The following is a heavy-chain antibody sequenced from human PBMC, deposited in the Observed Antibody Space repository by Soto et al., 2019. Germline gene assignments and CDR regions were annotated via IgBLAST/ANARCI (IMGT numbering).Heavy chain of an antibody. J-gene: IGHJ6*02. D-gene: IGHD6-13*01. CDR3: AKGSSWDNYFYYGLDV. CDR2: LSGSGDST. Sequence: EVHLLESGGGLVQPGGSLRLSCAASGFTFTSYAMSWVRQAAGKGLEWVSTLSGSGDSTYYADSVKGRFIISRDNLKNTVHLQMNSLRADDTAVYYCAKGSSWDNYFYYGLDVWGQGTTVTVSS. CDR1: GFTFTSYA. V-gene: IGHV3-23*01.